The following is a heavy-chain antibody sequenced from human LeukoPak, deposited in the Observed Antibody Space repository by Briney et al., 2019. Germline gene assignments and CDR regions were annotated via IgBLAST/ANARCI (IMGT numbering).Heavy chain of an antibody. CDR2: FDPEDGET. V-gene: IGHV1-24*01. CDR1: GYTLTELS. Sequence: GASVKVSCMVSGYTLTELSMHWVRQAPGKGREWMGGFDPEDGETIYAQKFQGRVTMTEDTSTDTAYMELSSLRSEDTAVYYCATVYGGAAAGTSNWFDPWGQGTLVTVSS. D-gene: IGHD6-13*01. CDR3: ATVYGGAAAGTSNWFDP. J-gene: IGHJ5*02.